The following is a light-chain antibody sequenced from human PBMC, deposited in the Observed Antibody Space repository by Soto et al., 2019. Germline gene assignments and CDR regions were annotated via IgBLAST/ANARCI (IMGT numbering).Light chain of an antibody. CDR1: SSNIGAGYD. CDR3: QSYDSSLSGSV. Sequence: QSVLTQPPSVSGAPGQRVTISCTGSSSNIGAGYDVHWYQQLPGTAPKLLIYGNSNRPSGVPDRFSGSKSGTSASLAITGLQGEDEGDYYCQSYDSSLSGSVFGGGTRVTVL. J-gene: IGLJ3*02. CDR2: GNS. V-gene: IGLV1-40*01.